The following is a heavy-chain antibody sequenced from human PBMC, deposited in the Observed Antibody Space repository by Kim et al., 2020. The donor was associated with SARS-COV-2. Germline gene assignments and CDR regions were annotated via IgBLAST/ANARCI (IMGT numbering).Heavy chain of an antibody. Sequence: QGRVTITADESTSTAYMELSSLRSEDTAVYYCARSRLMSSGYPTLYYFDYWGQGTLVTVSS. CDR3: ARSRLMSSGYPTLYYFDY. V-gene: IGHV1-69*01. J-gene: IGHJ4*02. D-gene: IGHD3-22*01.